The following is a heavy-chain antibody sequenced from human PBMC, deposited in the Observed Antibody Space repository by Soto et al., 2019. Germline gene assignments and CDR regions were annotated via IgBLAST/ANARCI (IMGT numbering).Heavy chain of an antibody. J-gene: IGHJ4*02. CDR2: INHRGST. CDR1: GGSFSGYY. CDR3: ARAGDSSGYGDY. D-gene: IGHD3-22*01. V-gene: IGHV4-34*01. Sequence: QVQLQQWGAGLLKPSETLSLTCAVYGGSFSGYYWSWIRQPPGKGLEWIGEINHRGSTNYNPSLKSRVTISVDTSKNQFSLTLSSVTAADTAVYYCARAGDSSGYGDYWGQGPLVTVSS.